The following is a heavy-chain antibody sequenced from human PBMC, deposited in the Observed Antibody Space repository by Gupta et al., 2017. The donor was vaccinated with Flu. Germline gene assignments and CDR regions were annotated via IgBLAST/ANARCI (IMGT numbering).Heavy chain of an antibody. CDR1: GGSFSGYS. D-gene: IGHD3-10*01. CDR2: INHSGST. CDR3: ARARSSTMVRAYLDY. J-gene: IGHJ4*02. Sequence: QVQLQQWGAGLLKPSETLSLTCAVYGGSFSGYSWSWIRQPPGKGLEWIGEINHSGSTNYNPSLKSRVTISVDTSKNQVSLKLSSVTAADTAVYYCARARSSTMVRAYLDYWGQGTLVTVSS. V-gene: IGHV4-34*01.